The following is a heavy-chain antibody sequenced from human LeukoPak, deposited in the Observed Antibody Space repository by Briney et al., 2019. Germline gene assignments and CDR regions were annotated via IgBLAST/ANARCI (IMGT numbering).Heavy chain of an antibody. CDR2: IYSGGST. J-gene: IGHJ4*02. CDR1: GFTVIDNY. V-gene: IGHV3-53*01. Sequence: GGSLRLSCAASGFTVIDNYMSWVRQAPGKGLEWVSGIYSGGSTYYADSVKGRFTISRDNSKNTVYLQMNSMRAEDTAVYYCARVWYSTYFDSWGQGTLVTVSS. D-gene: IGHD6-13*01. CDR3: ARVWYSTYFDS.